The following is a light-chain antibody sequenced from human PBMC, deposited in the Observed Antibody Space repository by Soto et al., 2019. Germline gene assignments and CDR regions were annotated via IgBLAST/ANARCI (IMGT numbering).Light chain of an antibody. CDR3: FRYAGPAWR. CDR1: QSLLYSPNNKNY. J-gene: IGKJ1*01. V-gene: IGKV4-1*01. CDR2: WAS. Sequence: DIGMTQSPDSLAVSLAETATITCRSSQSLLYSPNNKNYLGWYRQKPGQPPTLRIYWASIREARVPDRFSVSRSGPDFTLSINTVKAEDGAVYYCFRYAGPAWRFRQGTK.